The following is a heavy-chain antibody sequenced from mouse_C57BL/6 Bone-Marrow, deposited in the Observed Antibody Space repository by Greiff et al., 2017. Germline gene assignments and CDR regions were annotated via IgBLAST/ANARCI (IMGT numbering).Heavy chain of an antibody. Sequence: QVQLQQSGAELVRPGTSVKVSCKASGYAFTNYLIEWVKQRPGQGLEWIGVINPGGGGTNYNEKFKGKATLTADKSSSTAYMQLSSLTSEDSAVYFCARDESAWFAYWGRGTRVTVTA. CDR1: GYAFTNYL. V-gene: IGHV1-54*01. J-gene: IGHJ3*01. CDR2: INPGGGGT. CDR3: ARDESAWFAY.